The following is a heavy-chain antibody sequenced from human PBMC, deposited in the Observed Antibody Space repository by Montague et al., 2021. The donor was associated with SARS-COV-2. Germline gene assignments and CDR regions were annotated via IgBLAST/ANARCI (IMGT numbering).Heavy chain of an antibody. D-gene: IGHD5-24*01. J-gene: IGHJ4*02. CDR3: ARVFPRWLQFDPYFDY. Sequence: SETRSLTCTVSGGSISSYYWSWIRQPPGKGPEWIGYIYYSGSTNXNPSLKSRVTISVDTSKNQFSLKLSSVTAADTAVYYCARVFPRWLQFDPYFDYWGQGTLVTVSS. V-gene: IGHV4-59*01. CDR1: GGSISSYY. CDR2: IYYSGST.